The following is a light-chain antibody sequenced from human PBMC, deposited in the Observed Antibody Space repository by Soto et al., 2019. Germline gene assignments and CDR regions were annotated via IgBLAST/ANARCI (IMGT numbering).Light chain of an antibody. V-gene: IGKV3-20*01. J-gene: IGKJ1*01. CDR2: GVS. Sequence: ELVLTQSPVALSLSSGERATLSCRASQSVSSTLLTWYQQKPGQAPRLLIYGVSSRATGIPDRFSGSGSGTDFTLTISRXXPEDFAVYFCQHYGDSSWTFGQGSRVEIK. CDR3: QHYGDSSWT. CDR1: QSVSSTL.